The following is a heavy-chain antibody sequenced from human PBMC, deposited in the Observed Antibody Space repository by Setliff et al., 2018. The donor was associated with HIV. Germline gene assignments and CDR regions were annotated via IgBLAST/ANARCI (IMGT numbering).Heavy chain of an antibody. CDR2: TSHSGKT. Sequence: PSETLSLTCAVYGGPLSGHYWSWIRQPPGQGLEWIGETSHSGKTNYNPSLKSRVTISVDTSKNQFSLKLTSVTAADTAVYYCARGGASSKYLDPWGQGTLVTVSS. CDR1: GGPLSGHY. V-gene: IGHV4-34*01. CDR3: ARGGASSKYLDP. J-gene: IGHJ5*02. D-gene: IGHD2-15*01.